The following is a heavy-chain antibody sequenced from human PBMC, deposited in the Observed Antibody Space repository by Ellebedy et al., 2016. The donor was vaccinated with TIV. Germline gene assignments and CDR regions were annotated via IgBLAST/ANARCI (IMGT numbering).Heavy chain of an antibody. CDR1: GGTFSSYG. J-gene: IGHJ3*02. V-gene: IGHV1-18*01. D-gene: IGHD6-19*01. CDR3: ARGGPDSSGWRTDAFDI. Sequence: AASVKVSCKASGGTFSSYGISWVRQAPGQGLEWMGWISAYNGNTNYAQKLQGRVTMTTDTSTSTAYMELRSLRSDDTAVYYCARGGPDSSGWRTDAFDIWGQGTMVTVSS. CDR2: ISAYNGNT.